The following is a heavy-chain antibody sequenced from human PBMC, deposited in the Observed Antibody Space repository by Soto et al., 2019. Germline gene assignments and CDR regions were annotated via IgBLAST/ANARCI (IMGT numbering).Heavy chain of an antibody. Sequence: PGGSLRLSCGVSGFSFSRYWMHWVRQAPGKGLVWVSRINPDGRRTDYADSVQGRFTVSRDNAKNMLFLQINSLRAEDTAVYYRTGAPDCGGGTCSSGHSYYGLHVWGPGTTVTVSS. D-gene: IGHD2-15*01. CDR3: TGAPDCGGGTCSSGHSYYGLHV. CDR1: GFSFSRYW. J-gene: IGHJ6*02. CDR2: INPDGRRT. V-gene: IGHV3-74*01.